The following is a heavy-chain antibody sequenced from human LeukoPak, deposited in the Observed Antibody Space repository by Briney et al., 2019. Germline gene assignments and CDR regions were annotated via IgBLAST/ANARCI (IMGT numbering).Heavy chain of an antibody. CDR2: ISRNGDTT. V-gene: IGHV3-64*01. CDR3: ARCSRILTDYFDY. J-gene: IGHJ4*02. Sequence: GGSLRLSCAASGFTFSSYAMHWVRQAPGKRLEYVSTISRNGDTTFYANSVKGRFTIFRDNAKNSLYLQMNSLRAEDTAVYYCARCSRILTDYFDYWGQGTLVTVSS. D-gene: IGHD3-9*01. CDR1: GFTFSSYA.